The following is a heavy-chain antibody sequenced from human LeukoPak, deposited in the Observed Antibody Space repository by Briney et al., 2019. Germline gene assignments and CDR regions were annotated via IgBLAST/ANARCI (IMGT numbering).Heavy chain of an antibody. CDR3: ARGRVGTDY. J-gene: IGHJ4*02. D-gene: IGHD1-26*01. CDR2: INTDGSEK. Sequence: GGSLRLSCAASGFTFSHYWMSWVRQAPGKGLEWVANINTDGSEKYYVDSVKGRFTISRDNAKNSLYLQMNSLRAEDTALYYCARGRVGTDYWGQGTLVTVSS. CDR1: GFTFSHYW. V-gene: IGHV3-7*01.